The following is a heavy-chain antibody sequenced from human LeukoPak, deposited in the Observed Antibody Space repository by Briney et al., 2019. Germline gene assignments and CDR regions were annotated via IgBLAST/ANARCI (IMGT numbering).Heavy chain of an antibody. CDR2: IWYDGSNK. CDR3: ASIGVAPPYAFDI. D-gene: IGHD2-21*01. Sequence: GGSLRLSCAASGFTFSSYGMHWVRQAPGKGLEWVAVIWYDGSNKYYADSVKGRFTISRDNAKNSLYLQMNSLRAEDTAVYYCASIGVAPPYAFDIWGQGTMVTVSS. CDR1: GFTFSSYG. J-gene: IGHJ3*02. V-gene: IGHV3-33*03.